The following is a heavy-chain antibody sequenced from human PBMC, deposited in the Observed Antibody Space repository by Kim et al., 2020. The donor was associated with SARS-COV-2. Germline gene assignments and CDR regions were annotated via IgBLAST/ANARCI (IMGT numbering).Heavy chain of an antibody. D-gene: IGHD6-6*01. Sequence: RYSPSFQGQVTISAYKSISTAYLQWSSLKASDTAMYYCARHWGSSSPFDYWGQGTLVTVSS. V-gene: IGHV5-51*01. CDR3: ARHWGSSSPFDY. J-gene: IGHJ4*02.